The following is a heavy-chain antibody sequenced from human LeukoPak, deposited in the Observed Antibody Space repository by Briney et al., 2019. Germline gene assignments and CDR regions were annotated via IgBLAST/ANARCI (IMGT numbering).Heavy chain of an antibody. CDR2: ISGSGGNT. D-gene: IGHD6-13*01. J-gene: IGHJ4*02. CDR1: GFTFSTYV. V-gene: IGHV3-23*01. Sequence: GGSLRLSCAASGFTFSTYVVNWVRQAPGKGLEWVSAISGSGGNTYYADTVSGRFTISRDNSKNTLYLQMSSLRVEDTAVYYCARDHSGYSSSWYQPFDYWGQGTLVTVSS. CDR3: ARDHSGYSSSWYQPFDY.